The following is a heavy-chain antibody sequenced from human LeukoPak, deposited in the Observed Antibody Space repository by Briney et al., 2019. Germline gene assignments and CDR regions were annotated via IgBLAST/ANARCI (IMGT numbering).Heavy chain of an antibody. CDR2: INPNSGGT. Sequence: GTSVKVSCKASGYTFTGYYMHWVRQAPGQGLEWMGWINPNSGGTNYAQKFQGRVTMTEDTSTDTAYMELSSLRSEDTAVYYCATDQKYQLLYDYWGQGTLVTVSS. CDR1: GYTFTGYY. J-gene: IGHJ4*02. V-gene: IGHV1-2*02. D-gene: IGHD2-2*01. CDR3: ATDQKYQLLYDY.